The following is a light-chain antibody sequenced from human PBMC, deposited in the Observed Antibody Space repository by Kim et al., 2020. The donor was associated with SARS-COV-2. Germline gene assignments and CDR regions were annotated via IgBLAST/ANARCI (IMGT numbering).Light chain of an antibody. V-gene: IGLV4-69*01. J-gene: IGLJ3*02. CDR2: LNSDGSH. CDR3: QTWGTGIWV. Sequence: SVKLPCALSSGHSSYATAWHQQQPEKGPRYLMKLNSDGSHSKGDGIPDRFSGSSAGAERYLSISSLQSEDEADYYCQTWGTGIWVFGGGTKLTVL. CDR1: SGHSSYA.